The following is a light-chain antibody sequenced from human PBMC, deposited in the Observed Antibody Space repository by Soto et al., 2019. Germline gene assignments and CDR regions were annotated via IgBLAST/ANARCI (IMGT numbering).Light chain of an antibody. CDR1: QSISSY. V-gene: IGKV1-39*01. CDR3: QQARRFPIT. CDR2: AAS. J-gene: IGKJ5*01. Sequence: DIQMTQSPSSLSASVGDRVTITCRASQSISSYLNWYQQKPGKAPKFLIYAASNLQSGVPSRFSGSGSGTDFTLTISSLQPEDFAVYYCQQARRFPITFGQGTRLEIK.